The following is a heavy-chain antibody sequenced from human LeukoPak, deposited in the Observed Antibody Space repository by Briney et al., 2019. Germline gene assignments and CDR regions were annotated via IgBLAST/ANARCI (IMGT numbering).Heavy chain of an antibody. D-gene: IGHD3-9*01. V-gene: IGHV3-30*18. J-gene: IGHJ4*02. CDR1: GFSLSTYD. CDR3: AKGSIDWYYFDY. Sequence: SGGSLRLSCAASGFSLSTYDMHWVRQAPGKGLEWVAVISSDGSHKYWADSVKGRFTISRDNSKNTVYLQMNSLRAEDTAVYYCAKGSIDWYYFDYWGQGTLVTVSS. CDR2: ISSDGSHK.